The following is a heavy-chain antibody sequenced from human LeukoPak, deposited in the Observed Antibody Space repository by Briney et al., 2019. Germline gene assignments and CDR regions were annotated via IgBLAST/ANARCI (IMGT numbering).Heavy chain of an antibody. V-gene: IGHV1-8*01. Sequence: GASVKVSCKASGYTFTSYDINWVRQATGQGLEWMGWMNPNSGNTGYAQKFQGRVTMTRNTSISTAYMELSSLRSEDTAVYYCARVYYSSSYDYWYFDLWGRGTLVTVSS. J-gene: IGHJ2*01. CDR1: GYTFTSYD. CDR2: MNPNSGNT. D-gene: IGHD6-13*01. CDR3: ARVYYSSSYDYWYFDL.